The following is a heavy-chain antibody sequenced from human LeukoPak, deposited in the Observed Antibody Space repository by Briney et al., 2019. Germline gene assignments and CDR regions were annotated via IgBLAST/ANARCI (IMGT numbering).Heavy chain of an antibody. J-gene: IGHJ4*02. CDR2: INPNTGDT. V-gene: IGHV1-2*02. CDR3: ARTDSSSDIDY. Sequence: ASVKVSCKACGYKFIGDHTHWVRQAPGQGLEWMGWINPNTGDTTYAQNFQGRVTMTRDTSITTAYMEVSRLRSDDTAVYYSARTDSSSDIDYWGQGTLVTVSS. CDR1: GYKFIGDH. D-gene: IGHD6-13*01.